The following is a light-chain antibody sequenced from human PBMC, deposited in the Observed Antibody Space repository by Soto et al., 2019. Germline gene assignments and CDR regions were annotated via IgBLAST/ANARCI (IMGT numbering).Light chain of an antibody. CDR2: NND. J-gene: IGLJ3*02. Sequence: QSVLTQAPSASGTPGQRVTISCSGSSSNIGSNTVSWYQQVPGTAPKLLIYNNDQRPSGVPDRFSGSKSGTSASLAIGGLQSEDEADYYCTAWDDSLNGGVFGGGTKLTVL. CDR1: SSNIGSNT. V-gene: IGLV1-44*01. CDR3: TAWDDSLNGGV.